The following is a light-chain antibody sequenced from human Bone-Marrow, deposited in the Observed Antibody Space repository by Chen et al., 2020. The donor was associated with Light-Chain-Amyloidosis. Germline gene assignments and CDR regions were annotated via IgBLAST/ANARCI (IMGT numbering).Light chain of an antibody. CDR3: QQRSNWPQRT. V-gene: IGKV3-11*01. J-gene: IGKJ1*01. CDR2: DAS. CDR1: QSVRRY. Sequence: DIVLTQSPATLSLSPGERATLSCRASQSVRRYLDWYQQKPGQVPRLLIYDASNRASGLPARFSGSGSGTDFTLTISSLEPEDFAVYYCQQRSNWPQRTFGQGTKVEIK.